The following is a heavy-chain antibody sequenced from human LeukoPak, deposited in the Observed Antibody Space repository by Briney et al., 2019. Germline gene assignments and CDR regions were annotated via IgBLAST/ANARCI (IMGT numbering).Heavy chain of an antibody. CDR3: ARMSDYYDSSGYSSFFDY. V-gene: IGHV4-4*07. CDR2: IYTSGST. J-gene: IGHJ4*02. D-gene: IGHD3-22*01. Sequence: PSETLSLTCTVSGGSISSYYWSWLRQPAGKGLEWIGRIYTSGSTNYNPSLKSRVTMSVDTSKNQFSLKLSSVTAADTAVYYCARMSDYYDSSGYSSFFDYWGQGTLVTVSS. CDR1: GGSISSYY.